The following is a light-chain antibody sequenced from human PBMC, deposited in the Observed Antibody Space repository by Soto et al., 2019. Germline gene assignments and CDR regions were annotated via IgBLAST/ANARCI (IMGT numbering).Light chain of an antibody. J-gene: IGKJ1*01. CDR1: QSVSSN. CDR2: DAF. CDR3: QQYNDWPLT. V-gene: IGKV3-15*01. Sequence: EILMTQSPFTLSVSPVERSTLSCRASQSVSSNLAWYQQKPGQAPSLLIYDAFTRATGIPARFSGTGSGTEFTLTISSLQSEDFALYYCQQYNDWPLTFGQGTRWISN.